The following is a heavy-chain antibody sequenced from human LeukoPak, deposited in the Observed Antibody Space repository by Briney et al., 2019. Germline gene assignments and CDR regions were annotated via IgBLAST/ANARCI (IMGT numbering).Heavy chain of an antibody. CDR2: FRSKTYGGTT. Sequence: GGSLRLSCTASGFTFGDHAISWVRQAPGKGLELVGFFRSKTYGGTTEYAASVKGRFTISRDDSKSIAYLQMNSLKTEDTAVYYCTRGPTQQWLYYGMDVWGQGTTVTVSS. D-gene: IGHD5-18*01. J-gene: IGHJ6*02. CDR3: TRGPTQQWLYYGMDV. V-gene: IGHV3-49*04. CDR1: GFTFGDHA.